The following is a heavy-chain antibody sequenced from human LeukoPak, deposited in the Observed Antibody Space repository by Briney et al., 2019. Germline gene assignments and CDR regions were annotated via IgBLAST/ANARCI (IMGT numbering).Heavy chain of an antibody. CDR2: ISYDGSNK. CDR1: GFTFTSYG. Sequence: GGSLRLSCAASGFTFTSYGMHWVCQAPGQGLEWVAGISYDGSNKYYADSVKGRFTISRDNSKNTLYMQMNSLRAEDTAVYYCEKGLNGGFDYWGQGTLVTVSS. CDR3: EKGLNGGFDY. D-gene: IGHD7-27*01. V-gene: IGHV3-30*18. J-gene: IGHJ4*02.